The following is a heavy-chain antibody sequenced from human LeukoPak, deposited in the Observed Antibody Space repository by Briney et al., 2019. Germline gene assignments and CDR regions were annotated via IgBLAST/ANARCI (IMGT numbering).Heavy chain of an antibody. J-gene: IGHJ4*02. D-gene: IGHD3-3*01. CDR1: GFTFRNYA. V-gene: IGHV3-23*01. CDR3: AKDDRARYYDFWSGYYLNFDY. CDR2: ISAADGDNT. Sequence: GGSLRLSCAASGFTFRNYAMGWVRQAPGKGLEWVSVISAADGDNTYYADSVKGRLSISRDNSNYTLHLQMNSLRAEDTAVYYCAKDDRARYYDFWSGYYLNFDYWGQGTLVTVSS.